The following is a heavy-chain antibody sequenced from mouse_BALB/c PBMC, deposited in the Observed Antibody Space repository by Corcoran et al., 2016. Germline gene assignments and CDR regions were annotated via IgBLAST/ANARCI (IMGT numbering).Heavy chain of an antibody. D-gene: IGHD1-2*01. Sequence: DVQLQESGPGLVKPSQSLSLTCSVTGYSITSGYYWNWIRQFPGNKLEWMGYISYDGSNNYNPSLKNRISITRDTSKNQFFLKLNSVTTEDTATYYCATLLRPFDYWGPGTTLTVSS. CDR1: GYSITSGYY. CDR2: ISYDGSN. CDR3: ATLLRPFDY. V-gene: IGHV3-6*02. J-gene: IGHJ2*01.